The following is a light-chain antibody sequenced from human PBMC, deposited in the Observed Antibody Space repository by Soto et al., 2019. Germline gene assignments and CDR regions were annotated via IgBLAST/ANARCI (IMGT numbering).Light chain of an antibody. CDR3: QQYHTFWT. J-gene: IGKJ1*01. V-gene: IGKV1-5*01. CDR2: YVS. CDR1: QTVSNW. Sequence: DIQMTQAPPTLSASVGDRVTITYGAKQTVSNWVTWYQQRLGKADDHLIYYVSTLESGVPSRFSGSRSGTEFTLTITSLQPDDSATYYCQQYHTFWTFGQGTKVDIK.